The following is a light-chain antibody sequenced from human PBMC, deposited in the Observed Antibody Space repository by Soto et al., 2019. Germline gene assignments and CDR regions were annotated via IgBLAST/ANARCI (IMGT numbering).Light chain of an antibody. J-gene: IGKJ4*01. CDR1: QSVSSSY. CDR2: GAS. V-gene: IGKV3-20*01. CDR3: QQYGA. Sequence: EIVLTQSPGTLSLSPGERATLSCRASQSVSSSYLAWYQQKPGQAPRLLIYGASSRATGIPDRFSGSGSGTDFTLTISRLEPEDCAVYYCQQYGAFGGGTKVEIQ.